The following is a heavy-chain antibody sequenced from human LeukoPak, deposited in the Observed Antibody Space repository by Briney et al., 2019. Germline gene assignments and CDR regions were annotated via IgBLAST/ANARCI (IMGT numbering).Heavy chain of an antibody. V-gene: IGHV4-34*01. D-gene: IGHD1-1*01. CDR3: ARIYERGAFDI. CDR1: GGSFSGYY. CDR2: INHSGST. Sequence: SETLSLTCAVYGGSFSGYYWGWIRQTPGKGLEWIGEINHSGSTNYNPSLKSRVTISVDTSKNQFSLKLSSVTAADTAVYYCARIYERGAFDIWGQGTMVTVSS. J-gene: IGHJ3*02.